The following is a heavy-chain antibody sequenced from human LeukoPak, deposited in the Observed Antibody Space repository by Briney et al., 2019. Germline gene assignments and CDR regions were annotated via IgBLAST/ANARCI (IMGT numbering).Heavy chain of an antibody. CDR2: INSDGSST. V-gene: IGHV3-74*01. D-gene: IGHD3-22*01. J-gene: IGHJ3*02. Sequence: GGSLRLSCAASGFTFSSYWMHWVRQAPGKGLVWVSRINSDGSSTSYADSVKGRFTISRDNAKNTLYLQMNSLRAEDTAVYYCAKDSLSDYYDSSGFAFDIWGQGTMVTVSS. CDR1: GFTFSSYW. CDR3: AKDSLSDYYDSSGFAFDI.